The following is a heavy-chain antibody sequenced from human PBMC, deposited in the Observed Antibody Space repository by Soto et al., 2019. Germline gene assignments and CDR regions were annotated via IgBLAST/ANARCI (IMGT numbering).Heavy chain of an antibody. CDR1: GFSFRDYD. CDR3: ARAFLGRLPRRGYYSYALDV. CDR2: LGAADDP. V-gene: IGHV3-13*05. D-gene: IGHD3-10*01. Sequence: EVQLVESGGGSVQPGGSLRLSCAASGFSFRDYDMHWVRQRTGKGLEWVSGLGAADDPYYVRSVKGRFSVSRDNAQSSLYLQMNNLRVDATAVYYCARAFLGRLPRRGYYSYALDVWGRGTTVTVSS. J-gene: IGHJ6*02.